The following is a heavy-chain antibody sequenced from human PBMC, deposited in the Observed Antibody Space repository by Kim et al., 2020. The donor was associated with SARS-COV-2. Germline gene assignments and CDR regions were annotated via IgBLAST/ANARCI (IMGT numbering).Heavy chain of an antibody. Sequence: GGSLRLSCAASGFTFSSYAMSWVRQAPGKGLEWVSAISGSGGSTYYADSVKGRFTISRDNSKNTLYLQMNSLRAEDTAVYYCAKDPRTGYSGYDFFLNSGGQGTLVTVSS. D-gene: IGHD5-12*01. J-gene: IGHJ4*02. CDR2: ISGSGGST. CDR1: GFTFSSYA. V-gene: IGHV3-23*01. CDR3: AKDPRTGYSGYDFFLNS.